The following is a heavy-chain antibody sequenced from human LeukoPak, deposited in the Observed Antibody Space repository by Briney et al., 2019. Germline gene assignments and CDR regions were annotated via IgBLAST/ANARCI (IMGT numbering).Heavy chain of an antibody. Sequence: PGGSLRLSCAASGLTFSNYGMSWVRQAPGKGLEWVSSISGSGGSTYYADSVKGRFTISRDNSKNTLYLQMNSLRAEDTAVYYCARDSSKQWLVPLDYWGQGTLVTVSS. D-gene: IGHD6-19*01. CDR1: GLTFSNYG. CDR2: ISGSGGST. J-gene: IGHJ4*02. V-gene: IGHV3-23*01. CDR3: ARDSSKQWLVPLDY.